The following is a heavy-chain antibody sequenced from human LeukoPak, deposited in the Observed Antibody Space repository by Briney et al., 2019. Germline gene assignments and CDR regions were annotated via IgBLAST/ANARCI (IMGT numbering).Heavy chain of an antibody. CDR2: IYYSGST. D-gene: IGHD6-13*01. Sequence: SETLSLTCTVSGGSISSYYWSWIRQPPGEGLEWIGYIYYSGSTNYNPSLKSRVTISVDTSKNQFSLKLSSVTAADTAVYYCARGGVAAAGTFGYWGQGTLVTVSS. V-gene: IGHV4-59*01. CDR3: ARGGVAAAGTFGY. J-gene: IGHJ4*02. CDR1: GGSISSYY.